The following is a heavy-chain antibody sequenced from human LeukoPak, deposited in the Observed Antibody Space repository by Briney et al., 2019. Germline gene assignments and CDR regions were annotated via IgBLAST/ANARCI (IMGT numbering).Heavy chain of an antibody. V-gene: IGHV1-18*01. CDR1: GYTFTSYG. D-gene: IGHD3-22*01. CDR2: ISAYNGNT. J-gene: IGHJ4*02. CDR3: ARAPYYDSSGYPSG. Sequence: ASVKVSCXASGYTFTSYGISWVRLAPGQGLEWMGWISAYNGNTNYAQKLQGRVTMTTDTSTSTTYMELRSLRSDDTAVYYCARAPYYDSSGYPSGWGQGTLVTVSS.